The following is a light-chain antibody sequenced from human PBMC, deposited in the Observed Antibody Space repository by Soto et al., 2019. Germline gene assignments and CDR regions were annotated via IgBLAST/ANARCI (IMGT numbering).Light chain of an antibody. Sequence: QSVLTQPPSVSGAPGQRVTISCTGSSSNIGADYHVHWYQQLPGTAPKLLISANTNRPSGVPDRFSGSKSGTSASLAITGLQGEDEGDYYCQTYDRDLSSLVFGGGTKLTVL. CDR3: QTYDRDLSSLV. J-gene: IGLJ2*01. V-gene: IGLV1-40*01. CDR2: ANT. CDR1: SSNIGADYH.